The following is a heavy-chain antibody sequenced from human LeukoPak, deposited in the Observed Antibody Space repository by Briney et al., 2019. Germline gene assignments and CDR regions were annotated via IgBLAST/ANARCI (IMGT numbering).Heavy chain of an antibody. V-gene: IGHV3-15*01. CDR1: GFTFSNAW. CDR2: IKSKTDGGTT. Sequence: GGSLRLSCAASGFTFSNAWMSWVRQAPGKGLEWVGRIKSKTDGGTTDYAAPVKGRFTISRDNSKNTLYLQMNSLRAEDTAVYYCAKSTSEDDILTGYLAPSDARGAFDIWGQGTMVTVSS. CDR3: AKSTSEDDILTGYLAPSDARGAFDI. J-gene: IGHJ3*02. D-gene: IGHD3-9*01.